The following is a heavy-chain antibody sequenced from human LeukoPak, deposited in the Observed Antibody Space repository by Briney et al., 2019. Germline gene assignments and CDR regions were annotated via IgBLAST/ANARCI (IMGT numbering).Heavy chain of an antibody. J-gene: IGHJ2*01. Sequence: GGSLRLSCAASGSTFSSYNINWVRQAPGKGLEWVSYISSGSGTIYYADSVKGRFTISRDNARNSLFLQMNSLRAEDTAVYYCAALRGLQNWYFDLWGRGTLVTVSS. CDR1: GSTFSSYN. CDR2: ISSGSGTI. V-gene: IGHV3-48*01. CDR3: AALRGLQNWYFDL. D-gene: IGHD4-17*01.